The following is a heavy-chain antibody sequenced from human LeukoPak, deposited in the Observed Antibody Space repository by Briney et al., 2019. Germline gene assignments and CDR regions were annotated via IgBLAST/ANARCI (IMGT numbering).Heavy chain of an antibody. D-gene: IGHD3-10*01. J-gene: IGHJ5*02. CDR3: ARQYYYGSGNWFDP. Sequence: PSETLSLTCTVSGGSISSYYWSWIRQPPGKGLEWIGYIYYSGSTNYNPSLKNRVTISVDTSKNQFSLKLSSVTAADTAVYYCARQYYYGSGNWFDPWGQGTLVTVSS. CDR2: IYYSGST. V-gene: IGHV4-59*01. CDR1: GGSISSYY.